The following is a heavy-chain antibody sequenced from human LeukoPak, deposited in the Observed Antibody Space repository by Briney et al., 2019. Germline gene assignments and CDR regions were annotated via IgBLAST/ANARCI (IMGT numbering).Heavy chain of an antibody. CDR2: MNPNSGNT. CDR1: GYTFTSCD. V-gene: IGHV1-8*01. Sequence: ASVKVSCKASGYTFTSCDINWVRQATGQGLEWMGWMNPNSGNTGYAQKLQGRVTMTTDTSTSTAYMELRSLRSDDTAVYYCARWEGSGWYWLGASDIWGQGTMVTVSS. CDR3: ARWEGSGWYWLGASDI. J-gene: IGHJ3*02. D-gene: IGHD6-19*01.